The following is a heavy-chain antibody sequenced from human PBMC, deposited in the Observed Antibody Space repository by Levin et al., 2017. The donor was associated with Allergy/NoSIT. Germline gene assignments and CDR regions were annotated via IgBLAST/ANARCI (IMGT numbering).Heavy chain of an antibody. D-gene: IGHD3-10*01. CDR1: GYSFTNYW. Sequence: GGSLRLSCKGSGYSFTNYWIGWVRQMPGKGLESMGAIYPGDSDTRYSPSFQGQVTISADKSITTAYLQWSSLKASDTAMYYCARYRYYGSGTYSDYWGQGTLVTVSS. CDR2: IYPGDSDT. V-gene: IGHV5-51*01. CDR3: ARYRYYGSGTYSDY. J-gene: IGHJ4*02.